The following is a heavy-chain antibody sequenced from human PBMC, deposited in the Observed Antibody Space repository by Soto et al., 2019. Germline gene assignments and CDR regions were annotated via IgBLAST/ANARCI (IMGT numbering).Heavy chain of an antibody. D-gene: IGHD3-10*01. CDR1: GFTCTTYA. Sequence: SVKVSCNASGFTCTTYAMHWLRQAPGQGLEWMGGIIPIFGTANYAQKFQGRVTITADESTSTAYMELSSLRSEDTAVYYCASGYYYGSGSYHRPHYFDYWGQGTLVTVSS. CDR2: IIPIFGTA. CDR3: ASGYYYGSGSYHRPHYFDY. V-gene: IGHV1-69*13. J-gene: IGHJ4*02.